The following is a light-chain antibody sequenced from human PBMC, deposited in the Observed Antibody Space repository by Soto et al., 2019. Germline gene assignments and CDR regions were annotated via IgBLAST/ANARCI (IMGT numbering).Light chain of an antibody. CDR2: GAS. J-gene: IGKJ2*01. CDR1: QGISSY. CDR3: QHLNTYTRT. Sequence: DIQLTQSLAFLSASVGDRVTITCRASQGISSYLAWYQQPPGKAPKLLIYGASTLQRGVSSRFSGSGSGTEFTLTISSLQPEDFATYYCQHLNTYTRTFGQGTKLEVK. V-gene: IGKV1-9*01.